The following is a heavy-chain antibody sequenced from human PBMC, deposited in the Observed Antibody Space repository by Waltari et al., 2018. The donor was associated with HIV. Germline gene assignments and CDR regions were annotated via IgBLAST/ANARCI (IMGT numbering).Heavy chain of an antibody. D-gene: IGHD3-22*01. V-gene: IGHV4-39*07. CDR2: IYYSGST. CDR3: ARDDSSGYYYPGAFDI. Sequence: QLQLQEAGPGLVKPSEPLSLTCTVSGCPISSSSYYWGWLRKPPGKGLEWIGSIYYSGSTYYNPSLKSRVTISVDTSKNQFSLKLSSVTAADTAVYYCARDDSSGYYYPGAFDIWGQGTMVTVSS. CDR1: GCPISSSSYY. J-gene: IGHJ3*02.